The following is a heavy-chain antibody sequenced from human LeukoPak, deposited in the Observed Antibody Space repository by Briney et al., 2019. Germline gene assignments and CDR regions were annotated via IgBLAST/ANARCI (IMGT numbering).Heavy chain of an antibody. CDR3: ARFDAGTHRWTGGYHFDY. Sequence: GGSLRLSCAASGFTFSSYWMHWVRQAPGKGLVWVSGINTDGSSIRYADSVKDRFTISRDNAKNTLYLQMNSLRAEDTAVYYCARFDAGTHRWTGGYHFDYWGQGTLVTVSS. J-gene: IGHJ4*02. V-gene: IGHV3-74*01. CDR1: GFTFSSYW. CDR2: INTDGSSI. D-gene: IGHD6-13*01.